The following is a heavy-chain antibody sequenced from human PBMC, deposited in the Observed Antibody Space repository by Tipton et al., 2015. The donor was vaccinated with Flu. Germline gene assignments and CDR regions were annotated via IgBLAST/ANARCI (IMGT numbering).Heavy chain of an antibody. Sequence: TLSLTCAVYGGSFSGYYWSWIRQPPGKGLEWIGEINHSGSTNYNPSLKSRVTISVDPSKNQFSLKLSSVTAADTAVYYCARGCSRYSSTFDPWGQGTLVTVSS. V-gene: IGHV4-34*01. J-gene: IGHJ5*02. D-gene: IGHD5-18*01. CDR2: INHSGST. CDR1: GGSFSGYY. CDR3: ARGCSRYSSTFDP.